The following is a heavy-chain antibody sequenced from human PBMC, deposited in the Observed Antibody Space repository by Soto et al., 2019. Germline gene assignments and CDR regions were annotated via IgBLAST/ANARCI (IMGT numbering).Heavy chain of an antibody. CDR3: ARDSGSNYYRHNWFDP. V-gene: IGHV4-59*01. Sequence: PSETLSLTCTVSGGSISSYYWSWIRQPPGKGMEWIGYIYYSGSTNYNPSPKSRVTISVDTYKNQFSLKLRSVTAADTAVDYCARDSGSNYYRHNWFDPWGQGTLVTVSS. CDR2: IYYSGST. D-gene: IGHD3-10*01. CDR1: GGSISSYY. J-gene: IGHJ5*02.